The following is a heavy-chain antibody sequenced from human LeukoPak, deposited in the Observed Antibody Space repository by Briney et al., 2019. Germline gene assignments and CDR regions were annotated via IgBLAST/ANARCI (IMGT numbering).Heavy chain of an antibody. J-gene: IGHJ6*02. CDR3: AKGSSPSWLASDMDV. V-gene: IGHV3-23*01. Sequence: PGGSLRLSCAASGFTFSSYAMSWVRQAPGKGLEWVSAISGSGGSTYYADSVKGRFTISRDNSKNTLYLQMNSLRAEDTAVYYCAKGSSPSWLASDMDVWGQGTTVTVSS. CDR2: ISGSGGST. CDR1: GFTFSSYA. D-gene: IGHD6-19*01.